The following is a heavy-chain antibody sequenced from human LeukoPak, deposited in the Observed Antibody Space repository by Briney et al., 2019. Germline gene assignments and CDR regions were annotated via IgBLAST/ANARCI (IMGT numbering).Heavy chain of an antibody. Sequence: SETLSLTCAVYGGSFSGYYWSWIRQPPGEGLEWIGEINHSGSTNYNPSLKSRVTISVDTSKNQFSLKLSSVTAADTAVYYCAGSIAVVPDYWGQGTLVTVSS. CDR3: AGSIAVVPDY. CDR2: INHSGST. J-gene: IGHJ4*02. CDR1: GGSFSGYY. D-gene: IGHD6-19*01. V-gene: IGHV4-34*01.